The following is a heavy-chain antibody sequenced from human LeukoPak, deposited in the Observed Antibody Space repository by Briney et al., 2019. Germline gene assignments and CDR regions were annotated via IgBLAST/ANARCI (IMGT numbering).Heavy chain of an antibody. J-gene: IGHJ4*02. CDR1: GYTFTGYY. CDR3: ARDKVAVAVPYFDY. V-gene: IGHV1-2*02. Sequence: ASVKVSCKASGYTFTGYYMHWVRQAPGQGLEWMGWINPNSGGTNYAQKFQGRVTMTRDTSISTAYMELSRLRSDDTAVYYCARDKVAVAVPYFDYWGQGTLVTVSS. D-gene: IGHD6-19*01. CDR2: INPNSGGT.